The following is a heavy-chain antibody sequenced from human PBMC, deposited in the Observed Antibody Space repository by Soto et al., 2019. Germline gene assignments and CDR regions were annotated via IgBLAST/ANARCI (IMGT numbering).Heavy chain of an antibody. CDR3: ARDVGLDSDDFFAY. Sequence: LRLSCTASGFTFSSYGMGWVRQAPGKGLQWVSTIRGDGGQTHYTDSVKGRFSISRDNSKNTVYLQMDSLRAEDTAMYFCARDVGLDSDDFFAYWGQGTQVTV. CDR2: IRGDGGQT. J-gene: IGHJ4*02. CDR1: GFTFSSYG. D-gene: IGHD3-9*01. V-gene: IGHV3-23*01.